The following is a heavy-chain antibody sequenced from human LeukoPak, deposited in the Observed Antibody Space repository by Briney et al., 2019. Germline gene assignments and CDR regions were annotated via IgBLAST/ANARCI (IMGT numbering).Heavy chain of an antibody. CDR3: ARDLLVVPAAIEAYGMEV. CDR2: ISSRRTYI. D-gene: IGHD2-2*02. V-gene: IGHV3-21*01. CDR1: GFSFDEFA. J-gene: IGHJ6*02. Sequence: GGSRRLSCAAAGFSFDEFAMHWVRHAPGRGLEWVSSISSRRTYIYYADSGKGRFTITRHTGKHSLYLQMNSQIATDTAVNYRARDLLVVPAAIEAYGMEVWGQGTTVTVSS.